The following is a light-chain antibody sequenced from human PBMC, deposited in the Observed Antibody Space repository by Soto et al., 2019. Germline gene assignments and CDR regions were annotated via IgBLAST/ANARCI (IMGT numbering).Light chain of an antibody. J-gene: IGKJ5*01. Sequence: EIVLTQSPATLSLSPGERATLSCRASQSVTKCLAWYQQKPGQAPRLLIYDVFSRAPGIPARFSGSGSGTDLTLTISSLEPEDFAVYYCQQCNNWPTITFGQGTRLEIK. CDR1: QSVTKC. V-gene: IGKV3-11*01. CDR2: DVF. CDR3: QQCNNWPTIT.